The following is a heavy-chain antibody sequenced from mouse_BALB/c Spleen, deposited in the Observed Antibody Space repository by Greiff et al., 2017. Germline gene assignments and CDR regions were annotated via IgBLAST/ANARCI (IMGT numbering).Heavy chain of an antibody. Sequence: EVQLQESGPGLVKPSQSLSLTCTVTGYSITSDYAWNWIRQFPGNKLEWMGYISYSGSTSYNPSLKSRISITRDTSKNQFFLQLNSVTTEDTATYYCARRGSAFAYWGQGTLVTVSA. CDR3: ARRGSAFAY. CDR1: GYSITSDYA. V-gene: IGHV3-2*02. J-gene: IGHJ3*01. CDR2: ISYSGST. D-gene: IGHD6-1*01.